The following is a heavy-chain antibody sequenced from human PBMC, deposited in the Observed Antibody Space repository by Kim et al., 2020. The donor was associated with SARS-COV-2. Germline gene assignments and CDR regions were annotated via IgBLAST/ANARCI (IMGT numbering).Heavy chain of an antibody. D-gene: IGHD5-12*01. V-gene: IGHV3-30*04. J-gene: IGHJ3*02. CDR1: GFTFSSYA. Sequence: GGSLRLSCAASGFTFSSYAMHWVRQAPGKGLEWVAVISYDGSNKYYADSVKGRFTISRDNSKNTLYLQMNSLRAEDTAVYYCARDLNSGYDYNGAFDIWGQGTMVTVSS. CDR3: ARDLNSGYDYNGAFDI. CDR2: ISYDGSNK.